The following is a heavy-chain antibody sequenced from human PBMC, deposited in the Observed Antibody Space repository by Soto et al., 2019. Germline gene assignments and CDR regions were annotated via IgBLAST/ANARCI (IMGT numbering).Heavy chain of an antibody. CDR1: GYSFTSYW. V-gene: IGHV5-51*01. J-gene: IGHJ3*02. CDR2: IYPGDSDT. CDR3: ARRSGSYRDAFEI. D-gene: IGHD1-26*01. Sequence: PGESLKISCKGSGYSFTSYWIGWVRQMPGKGLEWMGIIYPGDSDTRYSPSFQGQVTISADKSISAAYLQWSSLKASDTAMYYCARRSGSYRDAFEIWGQGTMVTVSS.